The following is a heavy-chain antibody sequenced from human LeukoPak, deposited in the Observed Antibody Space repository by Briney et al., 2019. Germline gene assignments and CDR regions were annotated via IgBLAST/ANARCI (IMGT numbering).Heavy chain of an antibody. Sequence: GGSLRLSCAASGFTFSSYSMNWVRQAPGKGLEWVSCISSSSSYIYYADSVKGRFTISRDNAKNSLYLQMNSLRAEDTAVYSCARGADGVSSNSRGWFDPWGQGTLVTVPS. V-gene: IGHV3-21*01. J-gene: IGHJ5*02. CDR1: GFTFSSYS. D-gene: IGHD2-15*01. CDR2: ISSSSSYI. CDR3: ARGADGVSSNSRGWFDP.